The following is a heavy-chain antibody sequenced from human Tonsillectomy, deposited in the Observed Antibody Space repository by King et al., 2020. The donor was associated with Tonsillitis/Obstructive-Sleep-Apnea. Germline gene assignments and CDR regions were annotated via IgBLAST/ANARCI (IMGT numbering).Heavy chain of an antibody. V-gene: IGHV3-48*03. CDR2: ISSSGSTI. J-gene: IGHJ4*02. CDR1: GFTFSSYE. Sequence: VQLVESGGGLVQPGGSLRLSCAASGFTFSSYEMNWVRQAPGKGLEWVSYISSSGSTIYYADSVKGRFTISRDNAKNSLYLQMNSLRAEDTAVYYCARGHFVVVIALHFDYWGQGTLVTVSS. CDR3: ARGHFVVVIALHFDY. D-gene: IGHD2-21*01.